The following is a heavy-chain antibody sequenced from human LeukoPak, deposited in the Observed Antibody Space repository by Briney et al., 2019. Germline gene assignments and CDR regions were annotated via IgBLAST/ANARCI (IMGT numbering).Heavy chain of an antibody. CDR3: ARRFSSGWYPFDY. CDR2: ISANNGNT. D-gene: IGHD6-19*01. CDR1: GYTFTSND. J-gene: IGHJ4*02. Sequence: ASVKVSCKASGYTFTSNDISWVRQAPGQGLEWMGWISANNGNTNYAQKLQGRVTMTTDTSTSTAYMELRSLRSDDTAVYYRARRFSSGWYPFDYWGQGTLVTVSS. V-gene: IGHV1-18*01.